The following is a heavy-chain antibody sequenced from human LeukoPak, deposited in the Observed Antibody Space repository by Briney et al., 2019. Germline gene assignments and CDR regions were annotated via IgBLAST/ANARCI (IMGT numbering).Heavy chain of an antibody. CDR1: GASIRSFY. CDR2: SYEGGST. V-gene: IGHV4-59*12. Sequence: SETLSLTCTISGASIRSFYWSWIRQTPGKGLDWIAYSYEGGSTNYLSSSKGRVTLFTDTSKSQFSLKLTSVTAADTGVYYCARRINAGAFDIWGQGTMVTVSS. D-gene: IGHD1-14*01. J-gene: IGHJ3*02. CDR3: ARRINAGAFDI.